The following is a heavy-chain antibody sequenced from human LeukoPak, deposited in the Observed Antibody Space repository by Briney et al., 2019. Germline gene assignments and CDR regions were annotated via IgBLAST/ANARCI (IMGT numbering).Heavy chain of an antibody. CDR1: GGSTSSYY. CDR3: ARDPPPGRNQFDY. D-gene: IGHD1-14*01. V-gene: IGHV4-59*01. J-gene: IGHJ4*02. CDR2: IYYSGST. Sequence: SETLSLTCTVSGGSTSSYYWSWIRQPPGKGLEWIGYIYYSGSTNYNPSLKSRVTISVDTSKNQFSLKLSSVTAADTAVYYCARDPPPGRNQFDYWGQGTLVTVSS.